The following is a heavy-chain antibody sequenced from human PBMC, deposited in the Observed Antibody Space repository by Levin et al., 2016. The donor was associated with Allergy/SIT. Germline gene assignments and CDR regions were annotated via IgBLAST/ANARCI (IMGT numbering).Heavy chain of an antibody. J-gene: IGHJ6*03. V-gene: IGHV6-1*01. CDR3: ARQKQQLVPGDLYYYYYMDV. Sequence: WIRQSPSRGLEWLGRTYYRSKWYNDYAVSVKSRITINPDTSKNQFSLQLNSVTPEDTAVYYCARQKQQLVPGDLYYYYYMDVWGKGTTVTVSS. D-gene: IGHD6-13*01. CDR2: TYYRSKWYN.